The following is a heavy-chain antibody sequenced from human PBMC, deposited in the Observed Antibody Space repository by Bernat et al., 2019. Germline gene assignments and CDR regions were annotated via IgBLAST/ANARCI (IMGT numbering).Heavy chain of an antibody. Sequence: QVQLQESGPGLVKPSETLSLTCTVSGGSISSYYWSWIRQPPGKGLEWIGSIYYSGSTYYNPSLKSRVTISVDTSKNQFSLKLSSVTAADTAVYYCARLFARYYYDSSGYHLDYWGQGTLVTVSS. CDR2: IYYSGST. V-gene: IGHV4-59*05. J-gene: IGHJ4*02. D-gene: IGHD3-22*01. CDR3: ARLFARYYYDSSGYHLDY. CDR1: GGSISSYY.